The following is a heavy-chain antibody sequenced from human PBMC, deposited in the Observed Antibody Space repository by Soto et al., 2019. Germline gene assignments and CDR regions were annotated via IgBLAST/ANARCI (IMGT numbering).Heavy chain of an antibody. CDR1: GFTFDDFA. V-gene: IGHV3-9*01. CDR2: INWNSVNV. J-gene: IGHJ4*02. CDR3: GRGAHSGYRCFGYFEF. D-gene: IGHD5-12*01. Sequence: GGSLRLSCTASGFTFDDFAMHWVRQVPGKGLEWVSGINWNSVNVAYADSVKGRFTISRDNGKKSLDLQMNSLKSEDTALYHCGRGAHSGYRCFGYFEFVGQGALVTVSS.